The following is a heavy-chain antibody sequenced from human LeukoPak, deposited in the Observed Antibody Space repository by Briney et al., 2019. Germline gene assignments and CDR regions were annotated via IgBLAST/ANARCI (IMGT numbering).Heavy chain of an antibody. CDR1: GFTFSDYY. Sequence: PGGSLRLSCAASGFTFSDYYMSWVRQAPGKGLEWVSAISGSGGSTYYADSVKGRFTISRDNSKNTLYLQMNSLRAEDTAVYYCAKVSTGYSSGWSFNWFDPWGQGTLVTVSS. CDR2: ISGSGGST. V-gene: IGHV3-23*01. CDR3: AKVSTGYSSGWSFNWFDP. D-gene: IGHD6-19*01. J-gene: IGHJ5*02.